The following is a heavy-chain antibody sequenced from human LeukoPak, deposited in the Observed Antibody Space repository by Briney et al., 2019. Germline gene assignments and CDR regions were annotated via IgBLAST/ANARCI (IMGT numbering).Heavy chain of an antibody. V-gene: IGHV3-23*01. J-gene: IGHJ4*02. Sequence: GGSLRLSCAASGFTFSDYYMTWIRQAPGKGLEWVSVISDSGGTTYYADSVKGRFTISRDSSRNTLYLQMNSLRVEDTAVYYCAKDARRSSGWYFFDHWGQGTLVTVSS. CDR2: ISDSGGTT. CDR1: GFTFSDYY. D-gene: IGHD6-19*01. CDR3: AKDARRSSGWYFFDH.